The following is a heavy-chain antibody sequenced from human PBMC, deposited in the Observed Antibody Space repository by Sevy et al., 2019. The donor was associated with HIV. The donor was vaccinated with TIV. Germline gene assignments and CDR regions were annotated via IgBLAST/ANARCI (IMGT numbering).Heavy chain of an antibody. J-gene: IGHJ4*02. D-gene: IGHD3-22*01. CDR1: GGTFSSYA. CDR2: IIPIFGTA. CDR3: ARDLNYYDSSGYHTFDY. V-gene: IGHV1-69*13. Sequence: ASVKVSCKASGGTFSSYAISWVRQAPGQGLEWMGGIIPIFGTANYAQKFQGRVTITADESTSTAYMELSSLRSEDTAMYYCARDLNYYDSSGYHTFDYWGQGTLVTVSS.